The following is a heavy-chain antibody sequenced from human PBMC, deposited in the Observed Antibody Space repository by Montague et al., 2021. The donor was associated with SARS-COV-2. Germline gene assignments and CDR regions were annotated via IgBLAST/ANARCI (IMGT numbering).Heavy chain of an antibody. Sequence: SETLSLTCAVYGGSFSGYYWSWIRQPPGKGLEWIGEINHSGSTNYNPSLKSRVTISVDTSKSQFSLKLSSVTAADTGVYYCARWDPQTLTLIGLRGKSASDYWGQGTLVTVSS. CDR2: INHSGST. CDR3: ARWDPQTLTLIGLRGKSASDY. V-gene: IGHV4-34*01. J-gene: IGHJ4*02. D-gene: IGHD4-23*01. CDR1: GGSFSGYY.